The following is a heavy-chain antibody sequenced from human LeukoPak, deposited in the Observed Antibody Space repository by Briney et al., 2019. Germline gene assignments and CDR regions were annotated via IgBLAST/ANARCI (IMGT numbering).Heavy chain of an antibody. D-gene: IGHD7-27*01. V-gene: IGHV1-24*01. CDR2: FDPEDGET. CDR3: ATGGWGSRWYFDY. Sequence: ASVKVSCKVSGYTLTELSMHWVRQAPGKGLEWVGGFDPEDGETIYAQKFQGRVTMTEDTSTDTAYMELSSLRSEDTAVYYCATGGWGSRWYFDYWGQGTLVTVSS. CDR1: GYTLTELS. J-gene: IGHJ4*02.